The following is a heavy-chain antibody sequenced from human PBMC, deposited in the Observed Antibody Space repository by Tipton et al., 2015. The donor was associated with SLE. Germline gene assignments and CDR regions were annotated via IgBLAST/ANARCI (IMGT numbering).Heavy chain of an antibody. J-gene: IGHJ6*02. D-gene: IGHD3-3*01. CDR2: ILHDGSNK. CDR3: ARSLTIYYYYGMDV. V-gene: IGHV3-30*04. CDR1: RFTFSAYP. Sequence: SLRLSCAASRFTFSAYPMHWVRQAPGKGLEWVAVILHDGSNKYYADSVKGRFTISRDNSKNTLYLQMNSLRAEDTAVYYCARSLTIYYYYGMDVWGQGTTVTVSS.